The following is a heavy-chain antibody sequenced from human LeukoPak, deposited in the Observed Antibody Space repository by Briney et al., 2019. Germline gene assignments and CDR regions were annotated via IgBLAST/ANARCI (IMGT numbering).Heavy chain of an antibody. D-gene: IGHD2/OR15-2a*01. Sequence: PGGSLRLSCAASGFTFSSYAMSWVRQAPGKGLEWVGFIRSKAYGGTTEYAASVKGRFTISRDDSKSIAYLQMNSLKTEDTAVYYCTRIRPASYLDYYGMDVWGQGTTVTVSS. CDR1: GFTFSSYA. CDR2: IRSKAYGGTT. V-gene: IGHV3-49*04. CDR3: TRIRPASYLDYYGMDV. J-gene: IGHJ6*02.